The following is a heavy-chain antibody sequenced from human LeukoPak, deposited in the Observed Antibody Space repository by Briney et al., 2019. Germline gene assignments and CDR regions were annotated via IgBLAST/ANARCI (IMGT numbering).Heavy chain of an antibody. J-gene: IGHJ4*02. Sequence: PGGSLRLSCAASGFTFSNAWMSWVRQAPGKGLEWVSSISSSSSYIYYADSVKGRFTISRDNAKNSLYLQMNSLRAEDTAVYYCATTGVITMVRGNFDYWGQGTLVTVSS. CDR2: ISSSSSYI. CDR3: ATTGVITMVRGNFDY. CDR1: GFTFSNAW. V-gene: IGHV3-21*01. D-gene: IGHD3-10*01.